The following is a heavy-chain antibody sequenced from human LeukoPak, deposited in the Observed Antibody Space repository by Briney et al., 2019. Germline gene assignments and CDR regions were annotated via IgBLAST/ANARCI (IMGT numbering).Heavy chain of an antibody. CDR2: INHSGST. CDR3: ARVSGSWYQPRSGFQH. CDR1: GGSFSGYY. D-gene: IGHD2-2*01. V-gene: IGHV4-34*01. Sequence: SEALSLTCAVYGGSFSGYYWSWIRQPPGKGLEWIGEINHSGSTNYNPSLKSRVTISVATSKNQFSLKLSSVTAADTAVYYCARVSGSWYQPRSGFQHWGQGTLVTVSS. J-gene: IGHJ1*01.